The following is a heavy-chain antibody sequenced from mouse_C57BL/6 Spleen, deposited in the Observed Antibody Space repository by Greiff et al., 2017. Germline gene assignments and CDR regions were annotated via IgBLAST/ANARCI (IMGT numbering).Heavy chain of an antibody. CDR1: GFTFSDYY. V-gene: IGHV5-16*01. J-gene: IGHJ4*01. CDR3: AREGQIYYYGSSGAMDY. CDR2: INYDGSST. D-gene: IGHD1-1*01. Sequence: EVKLEESEGGLVQPGSSMKLSCTASGFTFSDYYMAWVRQVPEKGLEWVANINYDGSSTYYLDSLKSRFIISRDNAKNILYLQMSSLKSEDTATYYCAREGQIYYYGSSGAMDYWGQGTSVTVSS.